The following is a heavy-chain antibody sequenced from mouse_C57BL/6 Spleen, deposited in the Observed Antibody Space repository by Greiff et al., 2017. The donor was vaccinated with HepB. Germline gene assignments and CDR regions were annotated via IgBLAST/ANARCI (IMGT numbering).Heavy chain of an antibody. CDR3: ATANRYYGSSPFDD. CDR2: IYPGDGDT. J-gene: IGHJ2*01. Sequence: VKLMESGPELVKPGASVKISCKASGYAFSSSWMNWVKPRPGKGLEWIGRIYPGDGDTNYNGKFKGKATRTADKSSSTAYMPLSSLTSEDSAVYFCATANRYYGSSPFDDWGQGTTLTVSS. CDR1: GYAFSSSW. D-gene: IGHD1-1*01. V-gene: IGHV1-82*01.